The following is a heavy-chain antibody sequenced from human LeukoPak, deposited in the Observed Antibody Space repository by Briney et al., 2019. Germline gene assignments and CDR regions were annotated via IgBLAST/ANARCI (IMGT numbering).Heavy chain of an antibody. J-gene: IGHJ5*02. CDR3: ARQRLHLPFDP. CDR2: IYYSGST. D-gene: IGHD6-25*01. V-gene: IGHV4-39*01. Sequence: SETLSLTCTVSGGSISSSSYYWGWIRQPPGKGLEWIGSIYYSGSTYYNPSLKSRVTISVDTSKNQFSLKLGSVTAADTAVYYCARQRLHLPFDPWGQGTLVTVSS. CDR1: GGSISSSSYY.